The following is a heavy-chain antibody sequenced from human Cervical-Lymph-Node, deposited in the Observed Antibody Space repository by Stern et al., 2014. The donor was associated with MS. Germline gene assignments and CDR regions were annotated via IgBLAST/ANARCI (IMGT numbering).Heavy chain of an antibody. J-gene: IGHJ5*02. CDR3: ARVRLGQSWLDP. CDR1: GYTFTDYH. D-gene: IGHD3-16*01. V-gene: IGHV1-2*06. Sequence: QVQLVQSGAEVRKPGASVKVSCKTSGYTFTDYHIHWVRQAPGQGLEWMGRINPNSGGTGYAQGFQDRVTMTRDTSISTAYMELSRLRPDDTAVYYCARVRLGQSWLDPWGPGALVTVSS. CDR2: INPNSGGT.